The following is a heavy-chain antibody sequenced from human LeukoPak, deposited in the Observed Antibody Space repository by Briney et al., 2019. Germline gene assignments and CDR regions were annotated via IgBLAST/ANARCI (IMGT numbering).Heavy chain of an antibody. CDR1: GFTFSSYA. J-gene: IGHJ5*02. V-gene: IGHV3-23*01. CDR3: ATNHPQYGAVWNWSDT. D-gene: IGHD1-1*01. Sequence: GGSLRLSCAASGFTFSSYAMSWVRQAPGKGLEWVSAISGSGGSTYYADSVKGRFTISRDNSKNTLYLQMNSRRAEDTAAYYCATNHPQYGAVWNWSDTWGQGTLVTVSS. CDR2: ISGSGGST.